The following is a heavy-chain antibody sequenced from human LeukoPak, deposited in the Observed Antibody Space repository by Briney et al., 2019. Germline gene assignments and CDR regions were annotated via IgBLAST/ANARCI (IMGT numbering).Heavy chain of an antibody. V-gene: IGHV3-7*03. D-gene: IGHD3-16*01. CDR1: GFTFSGYS. J-gene: IGHJ6*02. CDR2: INHNGNVN. Sequence: GGSLRLSCTASGFTFSGYSMNWIRQAPGKGLEWVASINHNGNVNYYVDSVKGRFTISRDNAKNSLYLQMSNLRAEDTAVYFCARGGGLDVWGQGATVTVSS. CDR3: ARGGGLDV.